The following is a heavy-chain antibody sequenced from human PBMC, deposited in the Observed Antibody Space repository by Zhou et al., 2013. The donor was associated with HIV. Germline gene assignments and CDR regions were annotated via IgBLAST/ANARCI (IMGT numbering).Heavy chain of an antibody. V-gene: IGHV1-18*01. CDR1: GGTFSSNG. CDR2: ISAYNGNT. CDR3: ARDRGDFWSGTKYFDY. Sequence: QVQLVQSGAEVKKPGSSVKVSCKASGGTFSSNGFNWIRQAPGHGLEWMGWISAYNGNTNYAQKLQGRVTVTTDTSTSTAYMELRSLRSDDTAIYYCARDRGDFWSGTKYFDYWGQGTLVTVSS. J-gene: IGHJ4*02. D-gene: IGHD3-3*01.